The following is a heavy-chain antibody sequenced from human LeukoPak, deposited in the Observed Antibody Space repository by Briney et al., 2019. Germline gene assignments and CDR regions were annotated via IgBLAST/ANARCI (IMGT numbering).Heavy chain of an antibody. J-gene: IGHJ4*02. Sequence: GGSLRLSCAASGFTFSSCGMHRVRQAPGKGLEWVSFIRYHGSDKSYADSVKGRFTISRDNSKNTLFLQMNSLRAEDTAVYYCATSPTSWYFDYWGQGTLVTVSS. D-gene: IGHD2-2*01. CDR3: ATSPTSWYFDY. CDR2: IRYHGSDK. CDR1: GFTFSSCG. V-gene: IGHV3-30*02.